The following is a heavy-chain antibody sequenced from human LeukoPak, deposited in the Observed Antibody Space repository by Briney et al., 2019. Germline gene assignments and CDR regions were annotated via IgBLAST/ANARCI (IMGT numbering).Heavy chain of an antibody. V-gene: IGHV4-39*07. CDR2: IYYSGST. D-gene: IGHD6-19*01. J-gene: IGHJ4*02. Sequence: SETLSLTCTVSGGSISSSSYYWGWIRQPPGKGLEWIGSIYYSGSTYYNPSLKSRVTISVDTSKNQFSLKLSSVTAADAAVYYCARVRSSSSGWEIDYWGQGTLVTVSS. CDR3: ARVRSSSSGWEIDY. CDR1: GGSISSSSYY.